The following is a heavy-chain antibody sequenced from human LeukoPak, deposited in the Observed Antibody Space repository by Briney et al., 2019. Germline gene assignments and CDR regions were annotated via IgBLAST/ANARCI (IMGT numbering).Heavy chain of an antibody. CDR1: GGSFSGYY. V-gene: IGHV4-34*01. J-gene: IGHJ4*02. D-gene: IGHD2-21*02. CDR3: ARFAYCGSGCWYYFDF. CDR2: INHSGST. Sequence: SETLSLTCAVYGGSFSGYYWSWIRQPPGKGLEWIGEINHSGSTNYNPSLKSRVTISVDTSKNQFSLKLSSVTAADTAVYYCARFAYCGSGCWYYFDFWGRGMLVTVSS.